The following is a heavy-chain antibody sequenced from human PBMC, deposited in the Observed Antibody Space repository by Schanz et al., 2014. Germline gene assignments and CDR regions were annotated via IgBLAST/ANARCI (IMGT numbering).Heavy chain of an antibody. V-gene: IGHV1-46*03. J-gene: IGHJ4*02. CDR2: INPSGSST. Sequence: QVQLVQSGAEVKKPGASVQVSCKASGYTFTSYYMHWVRQAPGQGLEWMGIINPSGSSTSYAQKCQGRVTMTRDTSASTVYMELSSLRSEDTAVYYWARDGEATAGCDYWGQGTLVTVSS. CDR1: GYTFTSYY. D-gene: IGHD6-13*01. CDR3: ARDGEATAGCDY.